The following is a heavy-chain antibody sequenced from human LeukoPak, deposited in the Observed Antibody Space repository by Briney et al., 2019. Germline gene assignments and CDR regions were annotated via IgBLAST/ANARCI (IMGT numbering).Heavy chain of an antibody. Sequence: SETLSLTCTVSGGSISSHYWSWIRQPPGKGLEWIGYIYYSGSTNYNPSLKSRVTISVDTSKNQFSLKLSSVTAADTAVYYCVRGEMATDDYWGQGTLVTVSS. D-gene: IGHD5-24*01. CDR1: GGSISSHY. CDR2: IYYSGST. V-gene: IGHV4-59*11. J-gene: IGHJ4*02. CDR3: VRGEMATDDY.